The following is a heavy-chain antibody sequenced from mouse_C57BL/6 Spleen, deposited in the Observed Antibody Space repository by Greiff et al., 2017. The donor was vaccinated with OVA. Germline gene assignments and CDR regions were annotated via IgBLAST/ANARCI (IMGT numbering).Heavy chain of an antibody. CDR1: GYTFTHYV. J-gene: IGHJ1*03. D-gene: IGHD1-1*01. CDR2: INPYNGGT. Sequence: EVKLVEGGRVLVKPGASVKMSCKASGYTFTHYVMNWVKQSHGKSLEWIGVINPYNGGTSYNQKFKGKATLTVDKSSSTAYMELNSLTSEDSAVYYCAREFTTVPYWYLDGWGKGTTVTVSS. CDR3: AREFTTVPYWYLDG. V-gene: IGHV1-19*01.